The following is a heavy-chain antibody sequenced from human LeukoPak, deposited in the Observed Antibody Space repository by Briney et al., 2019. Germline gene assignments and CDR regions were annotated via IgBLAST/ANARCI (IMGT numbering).Heavy chain of an antibody. CDR2: ISSSSSTI. CDR3: ARGAYYYED. D-gene: IGHD3-22*01. Sequence: GGSLRLSCAAPGFTFSSHSMNWVRQAPGKGLEWVSYISSSSSTIYYADSVKGRFTISRDNAKNSLYLQMNSLRAEDTAVYYCARGAYYYEDWGQGTLVTVSS. J-gene: IGHJ4*02. CDR1: GFTFSSHS. V-gene: IGHV3-48*01.